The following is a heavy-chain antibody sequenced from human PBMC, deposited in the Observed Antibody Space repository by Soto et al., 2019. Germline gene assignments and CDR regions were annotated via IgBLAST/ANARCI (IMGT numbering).Heavy chain of an antibody. Sequence: GGSLRLSCAASGFTFSSYSMHWVRQAPGKGLEWVSSIGTRSDIYYADSVKGRFTISRDNAKNSLSLQMSSMTAEDTAVYYCAREETAWPLAYGLDVWGTGTTVTVSS. CDR3: AREETAWPLAYGLDV. CDR1: GFTFSSYS. J-gene: IGHJ6*04. D-gene: IGHD2-21*02. CDR2: IGTRSDI. V-gene: IGHV3-21*01.